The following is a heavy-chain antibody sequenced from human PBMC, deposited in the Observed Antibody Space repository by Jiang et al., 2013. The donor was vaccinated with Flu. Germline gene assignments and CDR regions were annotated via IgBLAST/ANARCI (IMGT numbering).Heavy chain of an antibody. D-gene: IGHD6-6*01. J-gene: IGHJ4*01. V-gene: IGHV4-31*03. CDR2: IYHTGST. CDR1: GGSISSGDYY. Sequence: GPGLVKPSQTLSLTCTVSGGSISSGDYYWNWFRQHPGKGLESIGYIYHTGSTYYNPSLRGRVTISADTSKNQFSLKLTSVTAADTAVYYCARDAGTEYSSSTFDY. CDR3: ARDAGTEYSSSTFDY.